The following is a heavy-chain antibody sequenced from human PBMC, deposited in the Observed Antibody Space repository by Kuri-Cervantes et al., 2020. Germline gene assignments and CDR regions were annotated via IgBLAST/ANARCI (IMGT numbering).Heavy chain of an antibody. D-gene: IGHD3-22*01. CDR1: GFTLSSYS. J-gene: IGHJ4*02. Sequence: GGSLRLSCVASGFTLSSYSMNWVRQAPGKGLEWVAYISGSSSAIYYAGSVKGRFTISRDNAENSLYLQMNSLRAEDTAVYYCARAPPPHYYYDGSGYLYWGQGTLVTVSS. V-gene: IGHV3-48*01. CDR3: ARAPPPHYYYDGSGYLY. CDR2: ISGSSSAI.